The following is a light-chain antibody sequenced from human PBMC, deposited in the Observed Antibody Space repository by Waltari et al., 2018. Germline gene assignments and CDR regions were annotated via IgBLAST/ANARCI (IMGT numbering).Light chain of an antibody. CDR1: QSVINSSNNKQY. J-gene: IGKJ2*01. Sequence: DIVMTQSPDSLAASLGDRATITCKSSQSVINSSNNKQYLPWDQQKPEQPPKLLIYWATTRKSGVPDRFSSSGSATVFTLTSSSLQAEDVAYYHYQQYNATPYTFGQGTKLEIK. V-gene: IGKV4-1*01. CDR2: WAT. CDR3: QQYNATPYT.